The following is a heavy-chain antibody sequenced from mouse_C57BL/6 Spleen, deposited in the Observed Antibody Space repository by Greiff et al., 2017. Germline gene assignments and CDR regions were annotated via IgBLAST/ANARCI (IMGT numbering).Heavy chain of an antibody. V-gene: IGHV1-80*01. CDR1: GYAFSSYW. CDR2: IYPGDGDT. Sequence: QVQLKESGAELVKPGASVKISCKASGYAFSSYWMNWVKQRPGKGLEWIGQIYPGDGDTNYNGKFKGKATLTADKSSSTAYMQLSSLTSEDSAVYFCARLDEDAMDYWGQGTSVTVSS. CDR3: ARLDEDAMDY. J-gene: IGHJ4*01.